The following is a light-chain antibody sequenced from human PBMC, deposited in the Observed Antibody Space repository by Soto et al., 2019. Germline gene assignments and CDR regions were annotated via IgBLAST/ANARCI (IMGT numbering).Light chain of an antibody. V-gene: IGKV1-39*01. CDR2: AAS. CDR1: QSISGY. J-gene: IGKJ4*01. CDR3: QQSYSTPLT. Sequence: DIQMTQSPSSLSASVGDRVTITCRASQSISGYLNWYQQKPGKAPNLLISAASSLQSGVPLRFSGSGSGTDFTLIISSLQPEDFATYYCQQSYSTPLTFGGGTKVEIK.